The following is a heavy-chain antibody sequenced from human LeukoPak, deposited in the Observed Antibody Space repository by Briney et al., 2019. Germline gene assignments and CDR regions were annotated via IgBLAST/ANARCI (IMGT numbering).Heavy chain of an antibody. D-gene: IGHD3-22*01. J-gene: IGHJ4*02. CDR2: ISYTSSSI. CDR3: AKDGDYYDSSGYGY. V-gene: IGHV3-48*04. Sequence: GGSLRLSCAASGFIFSSYSMNWVRQAPGKGLEWISYISYTSSSIYYANSVKGRFTISRDNAKNSLSLQMNSLRAEDTAVYYCAKDGDYYDSSGYGYWGQGTLVTVSS. CDR1: GFIFSSYS.